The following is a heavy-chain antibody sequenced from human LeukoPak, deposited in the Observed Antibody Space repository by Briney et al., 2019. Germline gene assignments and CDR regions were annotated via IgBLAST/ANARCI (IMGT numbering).Heavy chain of an antibody. CDR2: LYSGDST. V-gene: IGHV3-53*01. CDR1: GFSVSTNY. J-gene: IGHJ2*01. D-gene: IGHD3-10*01. Sequence: GESLKISCAASGFSVSTNYVNWVRQAPGKGLEWVSILYSGDSTYYADSVKGRFIVSRDNSKNTLYLQMNALRVEDTAVYYCARVGDHYHWYLDVWGRGTLVTVSS. CDR3: ARVGDHYHWYLDV.